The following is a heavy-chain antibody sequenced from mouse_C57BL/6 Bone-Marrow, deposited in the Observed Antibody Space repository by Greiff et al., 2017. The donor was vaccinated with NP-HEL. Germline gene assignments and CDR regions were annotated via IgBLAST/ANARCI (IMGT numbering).Heavy chain of an antibody. J-gene: IGHJ3*01. CDR2: ISYDGSN. CDR3: ARDYYGSSYAWFAY. CDR1: GYSITSGYY. V-gene: IGHV3-6*01. D-gene: IGHD1-1*01. Sequence: EVKLQQSGPGLVKPSQSLSLTCSVTGYSITSGYYWNWIRQFPGNKLEWMGYISYDGSNNYNPSLNNRISITRDTSKNQFFLKLNSVTTEDTATYYCARDYYGSSYAWFAYWGQGTLVTVSA.